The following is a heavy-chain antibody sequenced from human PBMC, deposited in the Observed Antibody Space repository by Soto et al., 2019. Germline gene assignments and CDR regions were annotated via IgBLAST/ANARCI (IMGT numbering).Heavy chain of an antibody. D-gene: IGHD4-17*01. J-gene: IGHJ6*02. CDR1: GYRFPSYW. V-gene: IGHV5-10-1*01. CDR2: IDPSDSYT. Sequence: GASLKISCKGSGYRFPSYWISWVRQMPGKGLEWMGRIDPSDSYTNYSPSFQGHVTISADKSISTAYLQWSSLKASDTAMYDCATTTGYYYVLDVCGQGTKVTVSS. CDR3: ATTTGYYYVLDV.